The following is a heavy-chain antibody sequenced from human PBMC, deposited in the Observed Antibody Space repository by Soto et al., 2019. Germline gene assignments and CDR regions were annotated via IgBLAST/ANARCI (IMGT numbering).Heavy chain of an antibody. CDR3: ARVHDILTAYSPFDY. D-gene: IGHD3-9*01. Sequence: GGSLRLSCAASGFTFSNFWMSWVRQAPGKGLEWVANIKQDGSEKYYVDSVKGRFTISRDNAKNSLYLQMNSLRVEDTAVYYCARVHDILTAYSPFDYWGQGTLVTVSS. CDR1: GFTFSNFW. J-gene: IGHJ4*02. V-gene: IGHV3-7*01. CDR2: IKQDGSEK.